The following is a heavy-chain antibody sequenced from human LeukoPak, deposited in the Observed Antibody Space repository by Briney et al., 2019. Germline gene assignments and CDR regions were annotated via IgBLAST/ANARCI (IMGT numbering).Heavy chain of an antibody. Sequence: SETLSLTCTVSGCSISSGSYYWSWFRQPAGKGLEWIGRISSSGSTNYNPSLKSRVTISVDTSKNQFFLKLSSVTATDTAVYYCAREAPRPDYWGQGTLVTVSS. J-gene: IGHJ4*02. CDR2: ISSSGST. V-gene: IGHV4-61*02. CDR1: GCSISSGSYY. CDR3: AREAPRPDY.